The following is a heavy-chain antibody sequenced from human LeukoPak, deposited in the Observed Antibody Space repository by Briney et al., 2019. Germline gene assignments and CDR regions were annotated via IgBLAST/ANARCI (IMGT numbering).Heavy chain of an antibody. J-gene: IGHJ4*02. CDR3: ARVAAAGPHYFDY. V-gene: IGHV3-7*01. CDR1: GFTFSSYW. CDR2: IKQDGSEK. D-gene: IGHD6-13*01. Sequence: GGSPRLSCAASGFTFSSYWMSWVRQAPGKGLEWVANIKQDGSEKYYVDSVKGRFTISRDNAKNSLYLQMNSLRAEDTAVYYCARVAAAGPHYFDYWGQGTLVTVSS.